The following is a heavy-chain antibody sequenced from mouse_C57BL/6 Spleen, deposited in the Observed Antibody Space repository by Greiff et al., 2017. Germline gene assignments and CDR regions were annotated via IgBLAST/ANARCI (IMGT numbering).Heavy chain of an antibody. D-gene: IGHD1-1*02. CDR1: GYAFSSYW. CDR3: AIWGMDY. J-gene: IGHJ4*01. Sequence: LKQSGASVKISCKASGYAFSSYWMNWVKQRPGKGLEWIGQIYPGDGDTNYNGKFKGKATLTADKSSSTAYMQLSSLTSEDSAVYFCAIWGMDYWGQGTSVTVSS. V-gene: IGHV1-80*01. CDR2: IYPGDGDT.